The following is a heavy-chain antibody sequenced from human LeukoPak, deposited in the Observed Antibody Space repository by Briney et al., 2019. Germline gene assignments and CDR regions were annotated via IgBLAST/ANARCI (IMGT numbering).Heavy chain of an antibody. J-gene: IGHJ3*02. CDR1: GGSISSGDYY. Sequence: PSQTLSLTCTVSGGSISSGDYYWSWIRQPPGKGLEWIGYIYYSGSTYYNPSLKSRVTISVDTSKNQFSLKLSSVTAADTAVYYCARHSAPDDYGDSHDAFDIWGQGTMVTVSS. CDR3: ARHSAPDDYGDSHDAFDI. D-gene: IGHD4-17*01. CDR2: IYYSGST. V-gene: IGHV4-30-4*01.